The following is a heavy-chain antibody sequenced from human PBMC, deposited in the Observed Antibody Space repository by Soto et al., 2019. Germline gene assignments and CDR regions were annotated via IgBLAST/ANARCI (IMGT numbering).Heavy chain of an antibody. CDR1: GGSISSGGYY. Sequence: SETLSLTCTVSGGSISSGGYYWSWIRQHPGKGLEWIGYIYYSGSTYYNPSLKSRVTISVDTSKNQFSLKLSSVTAADTAVYYCAKGLLAIVGTTLPRDAFNIWGQGTMVTVSS. D-gene: IGHD1-26*01. CDR2: IYYSGST. V-gene: IGHV4-31*03. CDR3: AKGLLAIVGTTLPRDAFNI. J-gene: IGHJ3*02.